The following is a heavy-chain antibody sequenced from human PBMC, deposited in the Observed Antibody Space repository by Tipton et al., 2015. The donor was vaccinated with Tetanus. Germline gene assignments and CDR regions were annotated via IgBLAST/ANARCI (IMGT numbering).Heavy chain of an antibody. CDR3: ARQSCSGGSCRFDP. D-gene: IGHD2-15*01. CDR1: GGSISSGGYY. Sequence: TLSLTCTVSGGSISSGGYYWSWIRQHPGKGLEWIGYIYYSGSTYYNPSLKSRLTISVDTSKNQFSLNLTSVTAADTAFYYCARQSCSGGSCRFDPWGQGTLVTVSS. CDR2: IYYSGST. J-gene: IGHJ5*02. V-gene: IGHV4-31*03.